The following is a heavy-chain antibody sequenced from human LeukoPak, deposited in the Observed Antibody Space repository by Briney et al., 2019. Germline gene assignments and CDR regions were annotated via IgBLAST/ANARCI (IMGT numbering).Heavy chain of an antibody. CDR1: GYTFTSFA. J-gene: IGHJ6*03. Sequence: GASVKVSCKASGYTFTSFAIHWVRQAPGQSLEWMGWINVGNGNTKYSQEFQGRVTITRDTSASTAYMELSSLRSEDMAVYFCARWRFLEGYMDVWGKGTTVTVSS. D-gene: IGHD3-3*01. V-gene: IGHV1-3*03. CDR2: INVGNGNT. CDR3: ARWRFLEGYMDV.